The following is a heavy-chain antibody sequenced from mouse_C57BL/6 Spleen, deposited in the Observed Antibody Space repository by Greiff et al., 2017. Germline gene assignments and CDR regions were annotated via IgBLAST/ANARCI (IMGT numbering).Heavy chain of an antibody. J-gene: IGHJ4*01. CDR3: ARHEEDGYYEDYAMDY. D-gene: IGHD2-3*01. CDR1: GYTFTEYT. V-gene: IGHV1-62-2*01. CDR2: FYPGSGSI. Sequence: QVQLQQSGAELVKPGASVKLSCKASGYTFTEYTIHWVKQRSGQGLEWIGWFYPGSGSIKYNEKFKDQATLTADKSSSTVYMELSRLTSEDSAVYFCARHEEDGYYEDYAMDYWGQGTSVTVSS.